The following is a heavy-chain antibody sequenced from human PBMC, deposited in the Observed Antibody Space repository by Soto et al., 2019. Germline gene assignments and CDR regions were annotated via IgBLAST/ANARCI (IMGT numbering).Heavy chain of an antibody. CDR3: AKGLGLWPTSSGHGMDV. CDR1: GFTFSSYA. CDR2: ISGSGGST. D-gene: IGHD2-21*01. V-gene: IGHV3-23*01. J-gene: IGHJ6*02. Sequence: QPGGSLRLSCAASGFTFSSYAMSWVRQAPGKGLEWVSAISGSGGSTYYADSVKGRFTISRDNSKNTLYLQMNSLRAEDTAVYYCAKGLGLWPTSSGHGMDVWGQGTTVTVSS.